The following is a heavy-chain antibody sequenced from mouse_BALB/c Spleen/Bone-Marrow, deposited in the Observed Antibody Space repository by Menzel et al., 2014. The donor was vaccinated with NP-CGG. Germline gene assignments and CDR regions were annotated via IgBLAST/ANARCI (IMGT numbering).Heavy chain of an antibody. Sequence: EVMLVESGGDLVKPGGSLKLSCAASGFTFSNYGMSWVRQTPDKRLEWVATISSSGSYTYFPDSVKGRFTISRDNAKNTLYLQMNSLKSEDAAMYYCARLTPDYAMDYWGQGTSVTVSS. CDR3: ARLTPDYAMDY. J-gene: IGHJ4*01. V-gene: IGHV5-6*02. CDR1: GFTFSNYG. CDR2: ISSSGSYT. D-gene: IGHD1-3*01.